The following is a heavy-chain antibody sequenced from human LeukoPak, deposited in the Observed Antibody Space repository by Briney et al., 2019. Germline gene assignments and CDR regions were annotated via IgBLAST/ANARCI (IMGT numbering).Heavy chain of an antibody. J-gene: IGHJ4*02. Sequence: GGSLRLSCAVSGFTFSDYEMNWVRQAPGKGLEWVAYIINGGSIIYYGDSVKGRFTISRDNAKNSLHLQMNSLRAEDTAVYYRARQRIAVTVGGDFDYWGQGTLVTVSS. CDR3: ARQRIAVTVGGDFDY. CDR1: GFTFSDYE. V-gene: IGHV3-48*03. CDR2: IINGGSII. D-gene: IGHD6-19*01.